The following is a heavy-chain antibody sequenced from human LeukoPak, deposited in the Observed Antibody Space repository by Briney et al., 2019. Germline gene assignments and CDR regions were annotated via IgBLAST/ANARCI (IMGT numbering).Heavy chain of an antibody. CDR1: GDSVSINSAA. V-gene: IGHV6-1*01. CDR2: TYYRSKWYN. Sequence: SQTLSLTCAISGDSVSINSAAWNWIRQSPSRGLEWLGRTYYRSKWYNDYAVSVKSRITINPDTSKNQFSLQLNSVTPEYTAVYYCARERYCSSTSCYDSYWYFDLWGRGTLVTVSS. D-gene: IGHD2-2*01. J-gene: IGHJ2*01. CDR3: ARERYCSSTSCYDSYWYFDL.